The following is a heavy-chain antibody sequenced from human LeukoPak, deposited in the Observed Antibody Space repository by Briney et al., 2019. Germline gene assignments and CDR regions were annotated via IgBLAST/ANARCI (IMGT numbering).Heavy chain of an antibody. D-gene: IGHD6-19*01. V-gene: IGHV3-33*01. CDR2: IWYDGSKR. J-gene: IGHJ5*02. CDR3: AGDLAGDRSGNGA. Sequence: GGSLRLSCAASRFTFSSYGMNWVRQAPGKGLEWVAVIWYDGSKRYYADSVKGRFTISRDNSKNTLYLQMNSLRAEDTAVTYCAGDLAGDRSGNGAWGQGTLVTVSS. CDR1: RFTFSSYG.